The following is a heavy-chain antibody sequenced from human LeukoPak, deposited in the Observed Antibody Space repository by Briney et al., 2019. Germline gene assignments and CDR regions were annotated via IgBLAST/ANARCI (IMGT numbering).Heavy chain of an antibody. CDR2: ISSGKTYI. CDR3: AGIGVAGQFDY. Sequence: SGGSLTLSCAASGFTFSSYSMNWVRQAPGKGLEWVSYISSGKTYIYYADSVKDRFTISRDNAQSSLYLHMNSLRAEDTAVYYCAGIGVAGQFDYWGQGTLVTVSS. J-gene: IGHJ4*02. D-gene: IGHD6-19*01. CDR1: GFTFSSYS. V-gene: IGHV3-21*01.